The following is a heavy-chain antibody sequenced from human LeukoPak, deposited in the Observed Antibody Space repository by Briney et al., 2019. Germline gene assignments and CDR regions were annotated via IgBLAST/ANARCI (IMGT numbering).Heavy chain of an antibody. CDR3: ARDSEGGTADY. CDR1: GFTFSTYW. Sequence: GGSLRLSCGASGFTFSTYWMSWVRQAPGKGLEWVASINQDGSQKYYVDSVKGRFTISRDNAKNSLYLQMDSLRAEDTAVYYCARDSEGGTADYWGQGTLVTVSS. J-gene: IGHJ4*02. CDR2: INQDGSQK. D-gene: IGHD2-21*02. V-gene: IGHV3-7*01.